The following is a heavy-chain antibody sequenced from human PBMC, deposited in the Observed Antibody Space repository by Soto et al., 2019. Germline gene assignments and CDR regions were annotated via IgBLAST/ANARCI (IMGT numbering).Heavy chain of an antibody. V-gene: IGHV3-15*01. D-gene: IGHD3-16*01. CDR1: GFAFKYAR. Sequence: EVLLVESGGSLVKPGGSLRLSCAASGFAFKYARMTWVRQAPGKGLEWVGHIRSNIDGATTAYAAPVKGRFTISRDESKNTVDLQMNSLITEDTAVYYCTTDWGSGTHYARAFDVWGQGTIVTVSS. J-gene: IGHJ3*01. CDR3: TTDWGSGTHYARAFDV. CDR2: IRSNIDGATT.